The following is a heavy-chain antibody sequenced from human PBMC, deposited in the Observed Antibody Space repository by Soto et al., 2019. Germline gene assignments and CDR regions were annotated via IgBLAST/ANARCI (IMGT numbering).Heavy chain of an antibody. V-gene: IGHV1-8*01. CDR3: ARGGVFFFAAPTNTFAY. CDR1: GYTFTSYD. Sequence: ASVKVSCKASGYTFTSYDINWVRQATGQGLEWMGWMNPNSGNTGYAQKFQGRVTMTRNTSISTAYMELSSLRSEDTAVYYCARGGVFFFAAPTNTFAYWGQGTLVTVYS. D-gene: IGHD6-13*01. CDR2: MNPNSGNT. J-gene: IGHJ4*02.